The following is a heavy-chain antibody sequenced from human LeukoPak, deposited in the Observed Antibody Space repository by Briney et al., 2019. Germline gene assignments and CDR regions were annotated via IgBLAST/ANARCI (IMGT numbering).Heavy chain of an antibody. CDR3: ARDRYCSSTSCYPWFDP. Sequence: GGSLRLSCAASGFTVSSNYMSWVRQAPGKGLEWVSVIYSGGSTYYADSVKGRFTISRDNAKNSLYLQINSLRAEDTAVYYCARDRYCSSTSCYPWFDPWGQGTLVTVSS. V-gene: IGHV3-66*01. CDR1: GFTVSSNY. CDR2: IYSGGST. J-gene: IGHJ5*02. D-gene: IGHD2-2*01.